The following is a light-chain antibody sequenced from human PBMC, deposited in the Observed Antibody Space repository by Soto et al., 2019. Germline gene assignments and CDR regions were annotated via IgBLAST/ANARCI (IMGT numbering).Light chain of an antibody. CDR2: SNS. J-gene: IGLJ2*01. CDR1: SSNIGSDY. Sequence: QSVLTQPPSASGTPGQRVTISCSGSSSNIGSDYVYWYQQLPGTAPKLLIYSNSQRPSGVPDRFSGSKSGTSASLAISGLRSEDEAEYYCAAWDDSLSGVVFGGGTQLTVL. V-gene: IGLV1-47*02. CDR3: AAWDDSLSGVV.